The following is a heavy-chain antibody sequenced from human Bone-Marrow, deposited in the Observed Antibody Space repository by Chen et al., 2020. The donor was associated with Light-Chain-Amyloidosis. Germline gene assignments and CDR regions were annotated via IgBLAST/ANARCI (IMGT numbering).Heavy chain of an antibody. Sequence: EVQLEQSGPEVTKPGESLKISCKGSGYTFPNYWIGWVRQMPGKGLEWMGVIYPDDSEARYSPSFEGQVTISADKSITTAYLQWRSLKASDTAMYYCARRRDGYNFDYWGQGTLVTVSS. CDR2: IYPDDSEA. D-gene: IGHD5-12*01. CDR3: ARRRDGYNFDY. J-gene: IGHJ4*02. CDR1: GYTFPNYW. V-gene: IGHV5-51*01.